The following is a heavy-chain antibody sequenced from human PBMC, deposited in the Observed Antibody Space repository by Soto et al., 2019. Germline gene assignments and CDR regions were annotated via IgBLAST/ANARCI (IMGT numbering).Heavy chain of an antibody. CDR1: RFTFSSYA. J-gene: IGHJ4*02. V-gene: IGHV3-30-3*01. D-gene: IGHD2-2*02. CDR2: ISYDGSHK. CDR3: AREEAAIFDN. Sequence: RRLSCAAFRFTFSSYAMHWVRQAPGKGLEWVAVISYDGSHKNHADSVKGRFTISRDNSEDTLYLQMNSLRTEDTAVYYCAREEAAIFDNWGQGTLVTVSS.